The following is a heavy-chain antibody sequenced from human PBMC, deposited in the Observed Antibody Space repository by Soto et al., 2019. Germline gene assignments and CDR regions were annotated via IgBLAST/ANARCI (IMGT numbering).Heavy chain of an antibody. V-gene: IGHV3-30*18. CDR2: ISYDGSNK. CDR3: AKDGHCISTSCYSRHYYYGMDV. D-gene: IGHD2-2*02. CDR1: GFTFSSYG. J-gene: IGHJ6*02. Sequence: QVQLVESGGGVVQPGRSLRLSCAASGFTFSSYGMHWVRQAPGKGLEWVAVISYDGSNKYYADSVKGRFTISRDNSKNALYLQMNSLRAEDTAVYYCAKDGHCISTSCYSRHYYYGMDVWGQGTTVTVSS.